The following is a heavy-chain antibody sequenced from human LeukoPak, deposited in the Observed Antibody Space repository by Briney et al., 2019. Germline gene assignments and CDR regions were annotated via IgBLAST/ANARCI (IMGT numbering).Heavy chain of an antibody. J-gene: IGHJ4*02. CDR2: IKQVGSEK. V-gene: IGHV3-7*01. CDR3: ARGRYCSGGSCYGALGYYFEY. CDR1: GFMFSTYW. D-gene: IGHD2-15*01. Sequence: PGGSLRLSCAASGFMFSTYWISWVRQTPGKGLEWVAYIKQVGSEKYNVDSVKGRFTISGDNAKNSLYLQMNSLRAEDTAVYYCARGRYCSGGSCYGALGYYFEYWGQGTLVTVSS.